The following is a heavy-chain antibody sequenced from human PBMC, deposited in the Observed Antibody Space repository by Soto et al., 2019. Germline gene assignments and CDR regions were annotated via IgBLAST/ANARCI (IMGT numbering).Heavy chain of an antibody. V-gene: IGHV1-46*01. CDR1: GYTFTSYY. Sequence: ASVKVSCKASGYTFTSYYMHWVRQAPGQGLEWMGIINPSGGSTSYAQKFQGRVTMTRDTSTSTVYMELSSLRSEDTAVYYCARSYRQYSPSYYFDYWGQGTLVTVSS. J-gene: IGHJ4*02. CDR2: INPSGGST. D-gene: IGHD1-26*01. CDR3: ARSYRQYSPSYYFDY.